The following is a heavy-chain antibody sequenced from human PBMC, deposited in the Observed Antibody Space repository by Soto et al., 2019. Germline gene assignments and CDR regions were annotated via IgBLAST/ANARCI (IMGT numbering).Heavy chain of an antibody. CDR2: IYYSGST. CDR1: GGSIISSSYY. V-gene: IGHV4-39*01. J-gene: IGHJ6*03. D-gene: IGHD2-15*01. CDR3: ARHSVVEPGYYSSYYMDF. Sequence: PSETLSLTCTVSGGSIISSSYYWGLSRQPPGKGLEWIGSIYYSGSTYYNPSLKSRVTISVDTSKNQFSLKLSSVTAADTAVYYCARHSVVEPGYYSSYYMDFWGTGPTVNGSS.